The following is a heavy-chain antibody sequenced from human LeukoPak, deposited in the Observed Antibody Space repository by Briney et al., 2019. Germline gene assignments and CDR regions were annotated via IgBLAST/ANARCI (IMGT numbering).Heavy chain of an antibody. V-gene: IGHV4-34*01. CDR2: IYYSGST. Sequence: SETLSLTCAVYGGSFSGYYWSWIRQPPGKGLEWIGNIYYSGSTYYKPSLKSRVTVSVDTSKNQFSLKLSSVTAADTAVYYCAGLYGSGSYYGYWGQGTLVTVSS. J-gene: IGHJ4*02. CDR1: GGSFSGYY. CDR3: AGLYGSGSYYGY. D-gene: IGHD3-10*01.